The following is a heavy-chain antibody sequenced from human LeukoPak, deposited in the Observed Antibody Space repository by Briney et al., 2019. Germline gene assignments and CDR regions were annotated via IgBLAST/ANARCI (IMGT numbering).Heavy chain of an antibody. Sequence: ASVKVSCKASGYTFTSYDINWVRQATGQGLEWMGWMNPNSGNTGYAQKFQGRVTITRNTSISIAYMELSSLRSEDTAVYYCAREGDCSGGSCYSVYWGQGTLVTVSS. J-gene: IGHJ4*02. D-gene: IGHD2-15*01. CDR3: AREGDCSGGSCYSVY. CDR1: GYTFTSYD. CDR2: MNPNSGNT. V-gene: IGHV1-8*03.